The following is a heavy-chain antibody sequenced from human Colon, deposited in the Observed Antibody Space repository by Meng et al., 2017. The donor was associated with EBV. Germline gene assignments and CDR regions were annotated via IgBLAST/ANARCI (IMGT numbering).Heavy chain of an antibody. CDR3: ASFDHIPRRNYFDY. CDR2: IHHSGSA. V-gene: IGHV4-30-4*01. J-gene: IGHJ4*02. D-gene: IGHD2-21*01. Sequence: QVQLQESGPGLVEPSQTLSLTCTVSGGSMSSGNYYWSWIRQPPGKGLEWIGYIHHSGSAYYNPSLKSRVSISVDTSKNQFSLNLNSMTAADTAVYYCASFDHIPRRNYFDYWGQGTLVTASS. CDR1: GGSMSSGNYY.